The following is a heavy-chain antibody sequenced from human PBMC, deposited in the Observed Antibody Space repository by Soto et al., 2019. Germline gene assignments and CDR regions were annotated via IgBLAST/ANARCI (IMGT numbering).Heavy chain of an antibody. CDR1: GFTFGDYA. J-gene: IGHJ4*02. V-gene: IGHV3-49*03. Sequence: PGGSLRLSCTASGFTFGDYAMSWFRQAPGKGLEWVGFIRSKAYGGTTEYAASVKGRFTISRDDSKSIAYLQMNSLKTEDTAVYYCTSIRYSYGFPLGYFDYWGQGTLVTVSS. D-gene: IGHD5-18*01. CDR3: TSIRYSYGFPLGYFDY. CDR2: IRSKAYGGTT.